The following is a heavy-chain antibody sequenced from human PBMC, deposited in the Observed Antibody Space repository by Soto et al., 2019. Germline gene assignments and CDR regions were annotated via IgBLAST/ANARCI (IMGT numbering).Heavy chain of an antibody. CDR3: AREPVMLVTTNRYFDC. V-gene: IGHV4-31*02. CDR2: IYYSGTT. CDR1: GGSISSGDYH. D-gene: IGHD2-21*02. Sequence: QVQLQESGLGLVKPSQTLSLTCYVSGGSISSGDYHWTWIRQHPGKGLEWIGHIYYSGTTYYNPSLKSRVIISVDTSTNQSSLKLSSVAVADTAVYYCAREPVMLVTTNRYFDCWGQGTLLTVSP. J-gene: IGHJ4*02.